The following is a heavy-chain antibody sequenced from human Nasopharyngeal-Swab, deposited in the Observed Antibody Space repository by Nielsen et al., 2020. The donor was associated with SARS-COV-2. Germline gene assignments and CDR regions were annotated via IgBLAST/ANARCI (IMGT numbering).Heavy chain of an antibody. V-gene: IGHV1-8*01. J-gene: IGHJ2*01. CDR3: AREGLRFLEWLLPSYWYFDL. CDR2: MNPNSGNT. D-gene: IGHD3-3*01. Sequence: ASVKVSCKASGYTFTSYDINWVRQATGQGLEWMGWMNPNSGNTGYAQKFQGRVTMTRNTSISTAYMELNRLRYDDTAVYYCAREGLRFLEWLLPSYWYFDLWGRGTLVTVSS. CDR1: GYTFTSYD.